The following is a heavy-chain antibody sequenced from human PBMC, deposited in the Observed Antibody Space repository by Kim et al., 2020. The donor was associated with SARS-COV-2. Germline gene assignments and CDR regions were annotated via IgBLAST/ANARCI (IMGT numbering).Heavy chain of an antibody. CDR3: ARAGLTTPDENWFDP. CDR2: IYYSGST. V-gene: IGHV4-30-4*01. D-gene: IGHD4-4*01. Sequence: SETLSLTCTVSGGSISSGDYYWSWIRQPPGKGLEWIGYIYYSGSTYYNPSLKSRVTISVDTSKNQFSLKLSSVTAADTAVYYCARAGLTTPDENWFDPWGQGTLVTVSS. J-gene: IGHJ5*02. CDR1: GGSISSGDYY.